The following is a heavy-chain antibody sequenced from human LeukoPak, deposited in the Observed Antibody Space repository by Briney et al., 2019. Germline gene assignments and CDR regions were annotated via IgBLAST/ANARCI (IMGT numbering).Heavy chain of an antibody. D-gene: IGHD5-12*01. CDR2: INAGNGNT. CDR1: GYTFTSYA. V-gene: IGHV1-3*01. CDR3: ARGGATTYSGDY. Sequence: ASVKVSCKASGYTFTSYAKHWVRQAPGQRLEWMGWINAGNGNTKYSQKFQGRVTITRDTSASTAYMELSSLRSEDTAVYYCARGGATTYSGDYWGQGTLVTVSS. J-gene: IGHJ4*02.